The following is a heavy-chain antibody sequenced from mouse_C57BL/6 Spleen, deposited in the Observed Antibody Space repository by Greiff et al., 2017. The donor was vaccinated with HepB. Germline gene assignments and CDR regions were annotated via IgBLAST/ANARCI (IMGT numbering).Heavy chain of an antibody. CDR3: AREGDSWYFDV. J-gene: IGHJ1*03. CDR2: INPGSGGT. D-gene: IGHD3-3*01. V-gene: IGHV1-54*01. CDR1: GYAFTNYL. Sequence: QVQLQQSGAELVRPGTSVKVSCKASGYAFTNYLIEWVKQRPGQGLEWIGVINPGSGGTNYNEKFKGKATLTADKSSSTAYMQLSSLTSEDSAVSFCAREGDSWYFDVWGTGTTVTVSS.